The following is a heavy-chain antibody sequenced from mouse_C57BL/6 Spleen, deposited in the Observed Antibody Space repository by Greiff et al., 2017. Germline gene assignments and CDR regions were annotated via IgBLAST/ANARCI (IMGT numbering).Heavy chain of an antibody. Sequence: VQLQQSGAELVRPGTSVKMSCKASGYTFTNYWIGWAKQRPGHGLEWIGVIYPGGGYTNYNEKFKGKATLTADKSSSTAYMQFSSLTSEDAALYYCARGDRYALDYWGQGTSVTVS. CDR2: IYPGGGYT. D-gene: IGHD2-13*01. J-gene: IGHJ4*01. CDR1: GYTFTNYW. V-gene: IGHV1-63*01. CDR3: ARGDRYALDY.